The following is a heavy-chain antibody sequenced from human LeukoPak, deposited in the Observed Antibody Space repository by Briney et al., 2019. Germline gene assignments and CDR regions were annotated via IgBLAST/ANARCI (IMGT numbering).Heavy chain of an antibody. CDR2: ISSSSSYI. J-gene: IGHJ5*02. D-gene: IGHD2-15*01. CDR3: ARLVASTPSWFDP. V-gene: IGHV3-21*01. CDR1: GFTFSSYS. Sequence: PGGCLRLSCAASGFTFSSYSMNWVRQAPGKGLEWVSSISSSSSYIYYADSVKGRFTISRDNAKNSLYLQMNSLRAEDTAVYYCARLVASTPSWFDPWGQGTLVTVSS.